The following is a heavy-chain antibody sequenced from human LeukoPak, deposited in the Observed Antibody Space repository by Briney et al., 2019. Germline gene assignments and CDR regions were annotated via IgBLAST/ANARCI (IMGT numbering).Heavy chain of an antibody. CDR3: ARGEAGSPGDYGMDV. CDR2: VYSGGGT. D-gene: IGHD1-14*01. CDR1: GFTVSSNY. Sequence: GGSLRLSCAASGFTVSSNYMSWVRQAPGKGLEWVATVYSGGGTYYVDSVKGRFTISRDNSKNTLYLQMNSLRAEDTAVYYCARGEAGSPGDYGMDVWGQGTTVTVSS. J-gene: IGHJ6*02. V-gene: IGHV3-66*01.